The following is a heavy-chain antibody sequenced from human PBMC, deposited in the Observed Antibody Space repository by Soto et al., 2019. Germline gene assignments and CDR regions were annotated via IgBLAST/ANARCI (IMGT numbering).Heavy chain of an antibody. D-gene: IGHD5-12*01. CDR2: VRGNGDPP. J-gene: IGHJ4*02. V-gene: IGHV3-64D*06. CDR3: VKSRGGNNFDFFD. Sequence: XGSLRLSCSASGFTFSSYAMHWVRQAPGKGLEYVSGVRGNGDPPFYADSVKGRFTISRDNSKNTLYLQMSSLSADDTAVYYCVKSRGGNNFDFFDWGQGALVTVSS. CDR1: GFTFSSYA.